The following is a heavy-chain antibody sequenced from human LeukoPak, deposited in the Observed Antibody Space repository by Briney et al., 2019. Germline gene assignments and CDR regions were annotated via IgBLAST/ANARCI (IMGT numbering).Heavy chain of an antibody. CDR1: GSPFTGYF. D-gene: IGHD3-9*01. CDR2: INPSGGST. Sequence: GASVKVSCKASGSPFTGYFIHWVRQAPGQGLEWMGIINPSGGSTSYAQKFQGRVTMTRDTSTSTVYMELSSLRSEDTAVYYCARGNFDWLLWEDYWGQGTLVTVSS. J-gene: IGHJ4*02. CDR3: ARGNFDWLLWEDY. V-gene: IGHV1-46*01.